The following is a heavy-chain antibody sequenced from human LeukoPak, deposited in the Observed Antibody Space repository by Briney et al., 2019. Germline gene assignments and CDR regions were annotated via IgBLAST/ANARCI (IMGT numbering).Heavy chain of an antibody. CDR1: GYTFTGYY. D-gene: IGHD6-13*01. CDR2: INPNSGGT. CDR3: ASPYSSSWYSYFQH. Sequence: ASVKVSCKASGYTFTGYYMHWVRQGPGQGLEWMGWINPNSGGTNYAQKFQGRVTMTRDTSISTAYMELSRLRSDDTAVYYCASPYSSSWYSYFQHWGQGTLVTVSS. V-gene: IGHV1-2*02. J-gene: IGHJ1*01.